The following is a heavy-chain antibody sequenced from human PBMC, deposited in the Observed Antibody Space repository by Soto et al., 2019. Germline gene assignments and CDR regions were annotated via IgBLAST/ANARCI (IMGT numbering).Heavy chain of an antibody. D-gene: IGHD1-20*01. CDR3: ARLLIDNWKQGHAFDF. Sequence: QLQLQESGPGLVKPAETLSLKCAVSGVSVSSGYYFWGWIRQPPGKGPEWVGNIYYNGDTYYSPLLKCRLTLCVDTAQNQFSLRLTSVTATDTAVYYCARLLIDNWKQGHAFDFWGQGTLVTVSS. CDR2: IYYNGDT. CDR1: GVSVSSGYYF. J-gene: IGHJ3*01. V-gene: IGHV4-39*01.